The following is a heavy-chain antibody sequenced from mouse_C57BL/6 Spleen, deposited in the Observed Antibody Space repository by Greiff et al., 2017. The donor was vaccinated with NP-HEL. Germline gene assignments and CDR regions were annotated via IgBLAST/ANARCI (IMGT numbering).Heavy chain of an antibody. J-gene: IGHJ1*03. CDR1: GYTFTTYP. D-gene: IGHD2-2*01. V-gene: IGHV1-47*01. Sequence: VMLVESGAELVKPGASVKMSCKASGYTFTTYPIEWMKQNHGKSLEWIGNFHPYNDDTKYNEKFKGKATLTVEKSSSTVYLELSRLTSDDSAVYYCARGDYGYPWYVDVWGTGTTVTVSS. CDR2: FHPYNDDT. CDR3: ARGDYGYPWYVDV.